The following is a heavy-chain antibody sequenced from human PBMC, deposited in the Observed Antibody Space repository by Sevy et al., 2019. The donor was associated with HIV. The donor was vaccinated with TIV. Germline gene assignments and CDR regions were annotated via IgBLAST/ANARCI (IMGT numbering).Heavy chain of an antibody. V-gene: IGHV3-48*01. CDR3: ARGVCVSSSCSGSS. CDR1: GFTFSSYS. D-gene: IGHD2-2*01. J-gene: IGHJ4*02. Sequence: GGSLRLSCAASGFTFSSYSMNWVRQAPRKGLEWVSSISSSSSSIYYADSVKGRFTISRDNAKNSLYLQMDSLTAEDTAVDYCARGVCVSSSCSGSSWGQGTLVTVSS. CDR2: ISSSSSSI.